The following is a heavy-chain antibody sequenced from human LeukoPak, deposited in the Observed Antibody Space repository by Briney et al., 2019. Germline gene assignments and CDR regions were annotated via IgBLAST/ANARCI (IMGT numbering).Heavy chain of an antibody. V-gene: IGHV4-59*01. D-gene: IGHD2-15*01. Sequence: SETLSLTCTVSGGSISSYYSSWIRQPPGKGLEWIGYIYYSGSTNYNPSLKSRVTISVDTSKNQFSLKLSSVTAADTAVYYCARSDLEYCSGGSCYGPAFDIWGQGTMVTVSS. J-gene: IGHJ3*02. CDR1: GGSISSYY. CDR2: IYYSGST. CDR3: ARSDLEYCSGGSCYGPAFDI.